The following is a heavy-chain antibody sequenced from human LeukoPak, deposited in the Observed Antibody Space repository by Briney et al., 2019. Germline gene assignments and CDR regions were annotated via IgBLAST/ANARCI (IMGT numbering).Heavy chain of an antibody. CDR2: ISSSGSTI. Sequence: PGGSLRLSCAASGFTFSDYYMSRIRQAPGKGLEWVSYISSSGSTIYYADSVKGRFTISRDNAKNSLYLQMNSLRAEDTAVYYCARDDDYLSLRYYYGMDVWGQGTTVTVSS. CDR3: ARDDDYLSLRYYYGMDV. V-gene: IGHV3-11*01. J-gene: IGHJ6*02. D-gene: IGHD4-11*01. CDR1: GFTFSDYY.